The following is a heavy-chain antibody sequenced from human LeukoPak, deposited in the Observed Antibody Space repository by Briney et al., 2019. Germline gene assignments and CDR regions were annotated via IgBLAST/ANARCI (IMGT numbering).Heavy chain of an antibody. Sequence: GGSLRLSCAASGFTFSSYAMSWVRQAPGKGLEWVSAISGSGGSTYYADSVKGRFTISRDNSKNTLYLQMNSLRAEDTAVYYCAKDKAGYCSGGSCYFDRPHRPFDYWGQGTLVTVSS. J-gene: IGHJ4*02. D-gene: IGHD2-15*01. CDR2: ISGSGGST. CDR1: GFTFSSYA. CDR3: AKDKAGYCSGGSCYFDRPHRPFDY. V-gene: IGHV3-23*01.